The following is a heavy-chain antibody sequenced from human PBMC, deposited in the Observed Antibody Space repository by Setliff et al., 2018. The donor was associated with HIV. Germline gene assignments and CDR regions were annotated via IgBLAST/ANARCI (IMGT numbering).Heavy chain of an antibody. CDR1: GGSFSGYY. D-gene: IGHD4-17*01. J-gene: IGHJ4*02. CDR3: ARLRSYGDPKRFFDY. CDR2: IYYSGST. V-gene: IGHV4-34*01. Sequence: SETLSLTCAVYGGSFSGYYWNWIRQPPGKALEWIGHIYYSGSTFNNPSLKSRVTISVDTSKNQFSLKVTSVTAADTALYYCARLRSYGDPKRFFDYWGQGTLVTVSS.